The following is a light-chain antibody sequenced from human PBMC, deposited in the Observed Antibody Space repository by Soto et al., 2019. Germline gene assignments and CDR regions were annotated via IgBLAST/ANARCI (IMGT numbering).Light chain of an antibody. CDR3: LQDYNYPWT. CDR2: TAS. V-gene: IGKV1-6*01. CDR1: QDISND. J-gene: IGKJ1*01. Sequence: AIQMTQSPTSLSASVGDSVTITCRASQDISNDLGWYQEKPGKAPKLLISTASSLLSVVPSRFSGSGSGTDFTLTISSLQPEDFATYYCLQDYNYPWTFGQGTNVEVK.